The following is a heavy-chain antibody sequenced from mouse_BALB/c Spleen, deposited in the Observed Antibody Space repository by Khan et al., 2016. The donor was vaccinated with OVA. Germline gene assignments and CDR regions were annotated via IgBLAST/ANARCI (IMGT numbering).Heavy chain of an antibody. V-gene: IGHV2-2*01. CDR2: IRSGGNT. CDR3: ARNSHMYDFTY. Sequence: QVQLKQSGPGLVQPPQSLSITCTVSGFSLTTYGLHWVRQSPGKGLEWLGVIRSGGNTDYNAGFISRLSIPKENSKSQVFFKMNSLQADDTAMYYCARNSHMYDFTYWGQGTLVTVSA. D-gene: IGHD2-14*01. CDR1: GFSLTTYG. J-gene: IGHJ3*01.